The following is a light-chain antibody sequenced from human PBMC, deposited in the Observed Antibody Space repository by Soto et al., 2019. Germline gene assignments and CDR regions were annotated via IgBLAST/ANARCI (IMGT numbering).Light chain of an antibody. CDR3: QQNYSTTWT. V-gene: IGKV1-39*01. CDR1: QDISTY. J-gene: IGKJ1*01. CDR2: AAS. Sequence: DIQMTQSPSSLSPSVGDRVTITCRASQDISTYLNWYQQKPGKAPKLLIYAASSLQSGVPSRFSGSGSETDFTLTISSLQPEDFATYCCQQNYSTTWTFGQGTKVEIK.